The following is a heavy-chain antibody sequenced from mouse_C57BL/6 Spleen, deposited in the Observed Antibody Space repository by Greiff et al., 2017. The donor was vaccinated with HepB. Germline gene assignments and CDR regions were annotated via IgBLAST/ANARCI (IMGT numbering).Heavy chain of an antibody. Sequence: EVKVEESGPGLVKPSQSLSLTCSVTGYSITSGYYWNWIRQFPGNKLEWMGYISYDGSNNYNPSLKNRISITRDTSKNQFFLKLNSVTTEDTATYYCARDPYGSSPYWYFDVWGTGTTVTVSS. CDR1: GYSITSGYY. J-gene: IGHJ1*03. D-gene: IGHD1-1*01. CDR2: ISYDGSN. V-gene: IGHV3-6*01. CDR3: ARDPYGSSPYWYFDV.